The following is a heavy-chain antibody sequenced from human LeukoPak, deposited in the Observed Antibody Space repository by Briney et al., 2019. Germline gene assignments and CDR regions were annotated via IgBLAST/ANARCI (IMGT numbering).Heavy chain of an antibody. J-gene: IGHJ6*03. V-gene: IGHV1-18*01. CDR1: GYTFTSYG. CDR3: ARRGVRGVIYYMDV. Sequence: ASVKVSCKASGYTFTSYGISWVRQAPGQGLEWMGWISVYNGNTNYAQKVQGRVTMTTDTSTSTAYMELRSLRSEDTAVYYCARRGVRGVIYYMDVWGKGTTVTVSS. CDR2: ISVYNGNT. D-gene: IGHD3-10*01.